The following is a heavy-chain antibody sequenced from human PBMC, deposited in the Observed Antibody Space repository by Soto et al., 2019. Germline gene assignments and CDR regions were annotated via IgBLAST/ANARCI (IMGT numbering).Heavy chain of an antibody. J-gene: IGHJ3*02. CDR2: IYYSGST. CDR3: ARVWGGAFDI. D-gene: IGHD3-10*01. Sequence: QVQLQESGPGLVKPSETLSLTCTVSGGSISSYYWSWIRQPPGKGLEWIGYIYYSGSTNYNPSLKSRVTVSVPTPRNQFSLKLSSVTAADTAVYYGARVWGGAFDIWGQGTMVTVSS. V-gene: IGHV4-59*01. CDR1: GGSISSYY.